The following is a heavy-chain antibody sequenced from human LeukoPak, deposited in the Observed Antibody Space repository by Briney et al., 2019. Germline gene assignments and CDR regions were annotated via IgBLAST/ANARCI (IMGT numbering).Heavy chain of an antibody. CDR2: ISKDGSSA. CDR1: GFTFSNYW. D-gene: IGHD6-19*01. CDR3: TASALTFASGWYVY. V-gene: IGHV3-74*01. J-gene: IGHJ4*02. Sequence: PGGSLRLSYAASGFTFSNYWMQWVRQAPRKGLMWVSRISKDGSSAAYADSVQGRFTISRDNAKNTLYLQMNSLRAEDTAVYYCTASALTFASGWYVYWGQGTLVTVSS.